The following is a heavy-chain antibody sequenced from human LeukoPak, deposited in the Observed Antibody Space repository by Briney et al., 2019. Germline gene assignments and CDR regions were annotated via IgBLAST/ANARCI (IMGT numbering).Heavy chain of an antibody. J-gene: IGHJ4*02. CDR2: INHSGST. V-gene: IGHV4-34*01. Sequence: SETLSLTCAVYGGSFSGYYWSWIRQPPGKGLEWIGEINHSGSTNYNPSLKSRVTISVDTSKNQFSLKLSSVTAADTAVYYCARHRISGYYFDYWGQGTLVTVSS. D-gene: IGHD2/OR15-2a*01. CDR3: ARHRISGYYFDY. CDR1: GGSFSGYY.